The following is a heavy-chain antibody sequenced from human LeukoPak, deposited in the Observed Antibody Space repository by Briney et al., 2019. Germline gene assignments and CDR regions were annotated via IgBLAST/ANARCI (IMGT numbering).Heavy chain of an antibody. CDR3: ARGYYGGAVDS. CDR1: GGSISSYY. CDR2: MYTNGES. D-gene: IGHD3-16*01. V-gene: IGHV4-4*07. Sequence: SETLSLTCTVSGGSISSYYWSWIRQPAGKGLEWIGRMYTNGESDYNPPLKSRVTMSVDTSKKQFSLKLNSMTAADTAVYYCARGYYGGAVDSWGQGILVIVSS. J-gene: IGHJ4*02.